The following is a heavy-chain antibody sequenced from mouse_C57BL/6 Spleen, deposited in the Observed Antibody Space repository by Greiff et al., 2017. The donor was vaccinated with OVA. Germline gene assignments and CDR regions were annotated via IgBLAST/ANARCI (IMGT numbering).Heavy chain of an antibody. CDR1: GYTFTSYW. J-gene: IGHJ2*01. Sequence: QVHVKQPGAELVRPGTSVKLSCKASGYTFTSYWMHWVKQRPGQGLEWIGVIDPSDSYTNYNQKFKGKATLTVDTSSSTAYMQLSSLTSEDSAVYYCAREGTTVDWGQGTTLTVSS. CDR2: IDPSDSYT. CDR3: AREGTTVD. V-gene: IGHV1-59*01. D-gene: IGHD1-1*01.